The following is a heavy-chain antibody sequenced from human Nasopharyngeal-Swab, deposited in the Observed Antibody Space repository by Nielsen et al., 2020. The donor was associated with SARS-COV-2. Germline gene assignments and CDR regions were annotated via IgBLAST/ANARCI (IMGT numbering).Heavy chain of an antibody. Sequence: GESLKISCAASGFIFSNYAMSWVRQAPGKGLEWVSAISRTSSTYYADSVKGRFTISRDNSKNTLYLQMNSLRAEDTAVYYCAKDRYYYWGQGTLVTVSS. CDR2: ISRTSST. V-gene: IGHV3-23*01. CDR3: AKDRYYY. J-gene: IGHJ4*02. CDR1: GFIFSNYA. D-gene: IGHD3-16*02.